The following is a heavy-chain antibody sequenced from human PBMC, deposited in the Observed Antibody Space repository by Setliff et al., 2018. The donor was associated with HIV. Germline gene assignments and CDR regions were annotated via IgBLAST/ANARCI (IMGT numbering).Heavy chain of an antibody. CDR3: AKGAGFYGNYTFDY. CDR2: IYSTGST. D-gene: IGHD4-4*01. Sequence: ETLSLTCTVSGASITSHYWSWIRQSPGRELEWIGYIYSTGSTNYNPSLQSRVSISMDASKNKFSLKVTSVTSADTAVYYCAKGAGFYGNYTFDYWGQGNLVTVSS. V-gene: IGHV4-59*11. J-gene: IGHJ4*02. CDR1: GASITSHY.